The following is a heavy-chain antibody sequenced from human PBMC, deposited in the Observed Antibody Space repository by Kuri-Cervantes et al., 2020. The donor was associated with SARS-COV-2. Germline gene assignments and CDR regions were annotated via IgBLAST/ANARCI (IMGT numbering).Heavy chain of an antibody. D-gene: IGHD3-9*01. Sequence: SVKVSCKASGGTFSSYAISWVRQAPGQGLEWMGGIIPIFGTANYAQKFQGRVTITADKSTSTAYMELSSLGSEDTAVYYCARASVSYYDILTGYYGTKNSPFDPWGQGTLVTVSS. J-gene: IGHJ5*02. V-gene: IGHV1-69*06. CDR1: GGTFSSYA. CDR3: ARASVSYYDILTGYYGTKNSPFDP. CDR2: IIPIFGTA.